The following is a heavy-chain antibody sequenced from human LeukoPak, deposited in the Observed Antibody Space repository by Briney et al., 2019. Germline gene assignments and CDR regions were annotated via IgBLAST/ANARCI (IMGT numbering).Heavy chain of an antibody. Sequence: ASVKVSCKASGYTFTSYDINWVRQATGQGLEWMGWMNPNSGNTGYAQKFQGRVTMTRNTSISTAYMELSSLRSEDTAVYYCAREGYCTNGVCQGFDPWGQGTLVTVSS. CDR1: GYTFTSYD. V-gene: IGHV1-8*01. J-gene: IGHJ5*02. CDR2: MNPNSGNT. D-gene: IGHD2-8*01. CDR3: AREGYCTNGVCQGFDP.